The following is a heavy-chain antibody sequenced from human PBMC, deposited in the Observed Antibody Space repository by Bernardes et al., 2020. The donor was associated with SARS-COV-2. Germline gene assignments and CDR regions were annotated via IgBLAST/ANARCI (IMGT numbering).Heavy chain of an antibody. V-gene: IGHV3-48*01. D-gene: IGHD1-26*01. CDR3: ARGGWSGSYFDC. CDR2: ISPSGTI. CDR1: GFALSSYT. Sequence: GGSLRLSCAASGFALSSYTMNWVRPAPGKGLEWVSYISPSGTIYYADSVKGRFTISRDNAENSLYLQMNSLRTEDTAVYYCARGGWSGSYFDCWGKGALVAVSS. J-gene: IGHJ4*02.